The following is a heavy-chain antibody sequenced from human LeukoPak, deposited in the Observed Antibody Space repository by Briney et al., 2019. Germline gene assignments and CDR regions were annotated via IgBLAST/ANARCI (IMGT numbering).Heavy chain of an antibody. CDR2: IYTSGST. CDR3: ARGDYYGSGSYYNDYYYGMDV. V-gene: IGHV4-4*07. J-gene: IGHJ6*02. Sequence: SETLSLTCTVSGGSISSYYWSWIRQPAGKGLEWIGRIYTSGSTNYNPSLKSRVTISVDTSKNQFSLKLSSVTAADTAVYYCARGDYYGSGSYYNDYYYGMDVWGQGTTVTVSS. CDR1: GGSISSYY. D-gene: IGHD3-10*01.